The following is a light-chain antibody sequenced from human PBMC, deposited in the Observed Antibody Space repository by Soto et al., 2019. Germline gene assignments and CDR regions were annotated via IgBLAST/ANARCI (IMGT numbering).Light chain of an antibody. J-gene: IGLJ1*01. CDR2: DVS. CDR1: SSDVGAYNY. Sequence: QSVLTQPASVSGSPGQSITISCTGTSSDVGAYNYVSWYQQHPGKAPKLMIYDVSNRPSGASNRFSGSKSGNTASLSISGLQAEDEADYYCSSYTSTSTYVLGTGTKVTVL. CDR3: SSYTSTSTYV. V-gene: IGLV2-14*01.